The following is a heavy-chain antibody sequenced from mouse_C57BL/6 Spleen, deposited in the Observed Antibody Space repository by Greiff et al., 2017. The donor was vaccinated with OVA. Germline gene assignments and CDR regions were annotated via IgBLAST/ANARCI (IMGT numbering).Heavy chain of an antibody. D-gene: IGHD4-1*01. CDR3: ARSGTGIYYAMDY. V-gene: IGHV1-47*01. CDR2: FHPYNDDT. J-gene: IGHJ4*01. Sequence: VQLKESGAELVKPGASVKMSCKASGYTFTTYPIEWMKQNHGKSLEWIGNFHPYNDDTKYNEKFKGKATLTVEKSSSTVYLELSRLTSDDSAVYYCARSGTGIYYAMDYWGQGTSVTVSS. CDR1: GYTFTTYP.